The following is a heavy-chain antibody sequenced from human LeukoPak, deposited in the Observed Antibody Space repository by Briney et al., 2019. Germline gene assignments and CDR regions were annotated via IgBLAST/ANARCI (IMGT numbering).Heavy chain of an antibody. Sequence: ASVKVSCKASGGTFSSYAISWVRQAPGQGLKWMGIINPSGGSTSYAQKFQGRVTMTRDTSTSTVYMELSSLRSEDTAVYYCARAYDFPDYWGQGTLVTVSS. J-gene: IGHJ4*02. D-gene: IGHD3-3*01. CDR1: GGTFSSYA. V-gene: IGHV1-46*01. CDR3: ARAYDFPDY. CDR2: INPSGGST.